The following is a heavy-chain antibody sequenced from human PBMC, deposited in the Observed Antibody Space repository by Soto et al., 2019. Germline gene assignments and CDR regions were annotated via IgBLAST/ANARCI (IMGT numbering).Heavy chain of an antibody. V-gene: IGHV3-23*01. CDR3: AKDEDYYYYYMDV. J-gene: IGHJ6*03. CDR1: GFTFSSYA. CDR2: ISGSGGST. Sequence: LSCAASGFTFSSYAMSWVRQAPGKGLEWVSAISGSGGSTYYADSVKGRFTISRDNSKNTLYLQMNSLRAEDTAVYYCAKDEDYYYYYMDVWGKGTTVTVSS.